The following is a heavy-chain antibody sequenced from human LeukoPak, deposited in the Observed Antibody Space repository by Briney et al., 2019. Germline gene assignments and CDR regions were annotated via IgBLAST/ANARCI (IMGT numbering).Heavy chain of an antibody. Sequence: SETLSLTCTVSGGSISSSSYFWGWIRQPPGKGLEWIGSIYYTGGTYYNPSLKSRLTISVDTSKNQFSLKLTSVTAADTAVYYCARGSTAPPTDWGQGTLVTVSS. CDR1: GGSISSSSYF. CDR2: IYYTGGT. CDR3: ARGSTAPPTD. D-gene: IGHD6-6*01. V-gene: IGHV4-39*07. J-gene: IGHJ4*02.